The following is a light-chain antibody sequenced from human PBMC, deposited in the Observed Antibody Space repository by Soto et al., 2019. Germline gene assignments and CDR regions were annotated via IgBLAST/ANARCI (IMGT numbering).Light chain of an antibody. CDR3: CSYAGSSTWV. V-gene: IGLV2-23*02. CDR1: SSDVGSYNL. Sequence: QSALTQPASVSGSPGQSITISCTGTSSDVGSYNLVSWYQHHPGKAPKLMIYEVNKRPSGVSNRFSGSKSGNTASLTISGLQAEDEADYYCCSYAGSSTWVFGGGTQLNVL. CDR2: EVN. J-gene: IGLJ3*02.